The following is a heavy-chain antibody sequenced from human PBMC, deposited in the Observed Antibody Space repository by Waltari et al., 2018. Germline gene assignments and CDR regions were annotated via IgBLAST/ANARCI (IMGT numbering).Heavy chain of an antibody. V-gene: IGHV3-30*02. CDR3: AKEHSRYSSSWLNWFDP. Sequence: QVQLVESGGGVVQPGGSLRLSCAASGFTFSSYGMHWVRPAPGKGLEWVAFIRYDGSNKYYADSVKGRFTISRDNSKNTLYLQMNSLRAEDTAVYYCAKEHSRYSSSWLNWFDPWGQGTLVTVSS. CDR1: GFTFSSYG. D-gene: IGHD6-13*01. CDR2: IRYDGSNK. J-gene: IGHJ5*02.